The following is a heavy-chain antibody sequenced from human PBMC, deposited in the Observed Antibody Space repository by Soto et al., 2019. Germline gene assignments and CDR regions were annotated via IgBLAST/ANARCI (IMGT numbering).Heavy chain of an antibody. V-gene: IGHV1-2*02. CDR2: IDLDIGDT. J-gene: IGHJ4*02. Sequence: GASVKVSCKASGNTLTGHHMHWVRQAPGQGLEWMGLIDLDIGDTKYAQKFQGRVTSTSDTSITTAYMELRGLRSDDTAVYYCGLEPTGTGGFDYWGQGTLVTVSS. CDR1: GNTLTGHH. D-gene: IGHD7-27*01. CDR3: GLEPTGTGGFDY.